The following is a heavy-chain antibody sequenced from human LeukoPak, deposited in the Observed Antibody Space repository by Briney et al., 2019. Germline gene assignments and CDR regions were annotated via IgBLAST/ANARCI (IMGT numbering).Heavy chain of an antibody. CDR3: AKDLENYFDY. D-gene: IGHD5-24*01. Sequence: GRSLRLSSAASGFTFSSYGMHWVRQAPGKGLEWVAVISYDGSNKYYADSVKGRFTISRDNSKNTLYLQMNSLRAEDTAVYYCAKDLENYFDYWGQGTLVTVSS. CDR2: ISYDGSNK. V-gene: IGHV3-30*18. CDR1: GFTFSSYG. J-gene: IGHJ4*02.